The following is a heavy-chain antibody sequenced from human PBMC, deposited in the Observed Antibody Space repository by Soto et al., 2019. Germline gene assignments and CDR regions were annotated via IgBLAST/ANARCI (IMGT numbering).Heavy chain of an antibody. V-gene: IGHV5-51*01. J-gene: IGHJ4*02. CDR2: IYPSDSDT. D-gene: IGHD3-22*01. CDR1: GYTFTIYW. CDR3: VRATYFSDSSGYTRCFDY. Sequence: GESLKISCQVSGYTFTIYWIGWVRQMPGKGLEWMGIIYPSDSDTRYSPSFQGQVTISADQSINTAYLQWDSLKASDTAVYYCVRATYFSDSSGYTRCFDYWGQGTLVTVSS.